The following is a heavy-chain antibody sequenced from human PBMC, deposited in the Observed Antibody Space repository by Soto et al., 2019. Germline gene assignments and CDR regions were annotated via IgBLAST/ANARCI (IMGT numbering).Heavy chain of an antibody. V-gene: IGHV1-69*02. D-gene: IGHD3-9*01. J-gene: IGHJ3*02. CDR1: GGTFSSYT. CDR3: ASRTYYDIFTGYSGGAFDI. CDR2: IIPILGIA. Sequence: QVQLVQSGAEVKKPGSSVKVSCKASGGTFSSYTISWVRQAPGQGLEWMGRIIPILGIANYAQKFQGRVTITADQSTSTAYMELSSLRSEDTGVYYCASRTYYDIFTGYSGGAFDIWGQGTMVTVSS.